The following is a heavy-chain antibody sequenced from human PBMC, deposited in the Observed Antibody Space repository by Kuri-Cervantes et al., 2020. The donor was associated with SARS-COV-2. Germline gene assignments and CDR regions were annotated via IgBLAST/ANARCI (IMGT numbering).Heavy chain of an antibody. D-gene: IGHD6-19*01. CDR2: ISGSGGSA. Sequence: GESLKISCAASGFTFTDYYMSWVRQAPGKGLEWASGISGSGGSAYYADSVKGRFTISRDNSRNTVYLQMNSLRVEDTAVYYCAKGSKSIIAVSGTKGFFDYRGQGTLVTVSS. CDR3: AKGSKSIIAVSGTKGFFDY. V-gene: IGHV3-23*01. J-gene: IGHJ4*02. CDR1: GFTFTDYY.